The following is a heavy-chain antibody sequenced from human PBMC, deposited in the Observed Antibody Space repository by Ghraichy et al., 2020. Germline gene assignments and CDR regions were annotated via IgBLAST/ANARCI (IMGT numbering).Heavy chain of an antibody. D-gene: IGHD1-26*01. J-gene: IGHJ4*02. V-gene: IGHV3-30*02. CDR2: IRHDGSNE. Sequence: GGSLRLSCAASRFTFSDYGMHWVRQAPGKGLEWVAFIRHDGSNEYYADSVKGRFTISRDNSKNTLYLQMYTLRAEDTAVYYCAKNLHPRWELLVFDYWGQGTLVAVSS. CDR3: AKNLHPRWELLVFDY. CDR1: RFTFSDYG.